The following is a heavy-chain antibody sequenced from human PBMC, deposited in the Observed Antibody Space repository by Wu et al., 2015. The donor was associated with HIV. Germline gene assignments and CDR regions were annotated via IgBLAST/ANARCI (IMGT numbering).Heavy chain of an antibody. V-gene: IGHV1-69*05. CDR2: VIPLFGVE. CDR3: ARVSVRRRDCSGASCRVSILDAFNV. CDR1: GYTFTSYG. J-gene: IGHJ3*01. D-gene: IGHD2-15*01. Sequence: QVQLVQSGAEVKKPGASVKVSCKASGYTFTSYGISWVRQAPGQGLEWMGGVIPLFGVESYAQKFHDRVKITTDESSITAYMDLSGLSSDDTAMYYCARVSVRRRDCSGASCRVSILDAFNVWGQGTLVTVSS.